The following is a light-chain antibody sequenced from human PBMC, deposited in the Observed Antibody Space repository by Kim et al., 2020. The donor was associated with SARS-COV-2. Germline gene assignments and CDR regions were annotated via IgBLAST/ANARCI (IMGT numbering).Light chain of an antibody. CDR3: NSRDSSGNHVV. CDR1: SLRSYY. Sequence: SSELTQDPAVSVALGHTVRITCQGDSLRSYYAIWYQQKPGQAPVLVIYGKNNRPSGIPDRFSGFSSGNTASLTITGAQAEDEADYYCNSRDSSGNHVVFGGGTQLTVL. V-gene: IGLV3-19*01. J-gene: IGLJ2*01. CDR2: GKN.